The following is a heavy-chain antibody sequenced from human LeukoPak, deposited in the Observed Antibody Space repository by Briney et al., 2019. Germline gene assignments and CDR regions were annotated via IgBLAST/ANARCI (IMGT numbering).Heavy chain of an antibody. CDR1: GGSFSGYY. V-gene: IGHV4-34*01. Sequence: SETLSLTCAVYGGSFSGYYWSWIRQPPGKGLEWIGEINHSGSTNYNPSLKSRVTISVDTSKNQFSLKLSSVTAADTAVYYCARLGFEYSSSSFDYWGQGTLVTVSS. D-gene: IGHD6-6*01. CDR3: ARLGFEYSSSSFDY. J-gene: IGHJ4*02. CDR2: INHSGST.